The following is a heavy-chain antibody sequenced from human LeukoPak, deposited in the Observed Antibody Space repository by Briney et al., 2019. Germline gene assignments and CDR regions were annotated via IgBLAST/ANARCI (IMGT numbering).Heavy chain of an antibody. CDR3: ARDHIVVERRGLGRSNYYYYGMDV. V-gene: IGHV3-21*04. J-gene: IGHJ6*02. D-gene: IGHD2-2*01. CDR1: GFTFSTYS. CDR2: VSSDSHFI. Sequence: GGSLRLSCAGTGFTFSTYSMNWVRQTPDEGLEWVSSVSSDSHFIFYADSVKGRFTISRDNSKNTLYLQMNSLRAEDTAVYYCARDHIVVERRGLGRSNYYYYGMDVWGQGTTVTVSS.